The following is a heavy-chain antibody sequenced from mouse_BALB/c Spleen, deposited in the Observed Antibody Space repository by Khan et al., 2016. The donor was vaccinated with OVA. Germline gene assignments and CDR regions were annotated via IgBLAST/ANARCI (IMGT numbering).Heavy chain of an antibody. Sequence: EVELVESGGGLVKPGGSLKLSCAASGFTFSTYAMSWIRQTPEKRLEWVATINSDGDYTYYPDSVTGRFPISRDNAKNTLYLQMSSLRSEDTAMYYCARSPYGNFAYWGHGTLVTVSA. CDR2: INSDGDYT. CDR3: ARSPYGNFAY. V-gene: IGHV5-9-3*01. J-gene: IGHJ3*01. CDR1: GFTFSTYA. D-gene: IGHD2-1*01.